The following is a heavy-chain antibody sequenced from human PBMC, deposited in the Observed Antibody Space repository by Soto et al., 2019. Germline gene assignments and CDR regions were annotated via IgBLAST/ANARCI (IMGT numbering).Heavy chain of an antibody. J-gene: IGHJ4*02. CDR3: TRGRGTSGWYADY. Sequence: GSLILSCSASGXVFGDYSVTWVRQAPGKGLEWVGVVRSETYGGSTEYAASVKGRFRISRDDSERIAYLQMTNLKTEDTAVYYCTRGRGTSGWYADYWGKGTRGTVS. CDR2: VRSETYGGST. D-gene: IGHD6-13*01. CDR1: GXVFGDYS. V-gene: IGHV3-49*04.